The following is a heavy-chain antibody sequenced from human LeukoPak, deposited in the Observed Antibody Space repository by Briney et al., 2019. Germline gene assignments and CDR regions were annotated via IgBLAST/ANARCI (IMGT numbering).Heavy chain of an antibody. CDR3: ARRANSGFDAFDI. Sequence: PSGTLSLTCAVYGGSFSGYYWSWIRQPPGKGLEWIGEINHSGSTNYNPSLKSRVTISVDTSKNQFSLKLSSVTAADTAVYYCARRANSGFDAFDIWGQGTMVTVSS. V-gene: IGHV4-34*01. D-gene: IGHD3-22*01. CDR2: INHSGST. J-gene: IGHJ3*02. CDR1: GGSFSGYY.